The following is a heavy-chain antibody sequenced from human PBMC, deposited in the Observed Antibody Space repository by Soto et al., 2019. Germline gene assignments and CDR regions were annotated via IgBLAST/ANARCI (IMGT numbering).Heavy chain of an antibody. D-gene: IGHD3-10*01. CDR2: ISGSGGST. CDR3: AKVGNYYQYGMDV. Sequence: GESLKISCAASGFTFSSYAMSWVRQAPGKGLEWVSDISGSGGSTYYADSVKGRFTISRDNSKNTLYLQMSSLRAEDTAIYYCAKVGNYYQYGMDVWGQGTTVTVSS. V-gene: IGHV3-23*01. CDR1: GFTFSSYA. J-gene: IGHJ6*02.